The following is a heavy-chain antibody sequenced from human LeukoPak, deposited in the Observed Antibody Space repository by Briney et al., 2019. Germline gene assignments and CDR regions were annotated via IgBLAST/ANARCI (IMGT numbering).Heavy chain of an antibody. CDR1: GFTFSTYW. V-gene: IGHV3-74*01. D-gene: IGHD2-15*01. CDR2: INTDGSST. Sequence: GGSLRLSCAAPGFTFSTYWMHWVRQALGKGLVWVSRINTDGSSTSYADSVKGRFTISRDNAKNTLYLQMNSLRAEDTALYYCAKRTSNDSPPSFDYWGQGTLVTVSS. J-gene: IGHJ4*02. CDR3: AKRTSNDSPPSFDY.